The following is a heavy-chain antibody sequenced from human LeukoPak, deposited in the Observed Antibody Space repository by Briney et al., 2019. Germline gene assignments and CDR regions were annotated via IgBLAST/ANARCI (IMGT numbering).Heavy chain of an antibody. V-gene: IGHV3-33*01. Sequence: GGSLRLSCAASGFTFTSLGMHWVRQAPGKGLEWVAVIWYDGGNTYYADSVKGRFTISRDNSKNMLYLQMNSLRAEDTAVYFCARDLDSSGWNLDFGYWGQGTLVTVSS. CDR3: ARDLDSSGWNLDFGY. D-gene: IGHD6-19*01. CDR2: IWYDGGNT. J-gene: IGHJ4*02. CDR1: GFTFTSLG.